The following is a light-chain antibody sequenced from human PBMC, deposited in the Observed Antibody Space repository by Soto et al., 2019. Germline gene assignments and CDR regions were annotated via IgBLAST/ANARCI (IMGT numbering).Light chain of an antibody. V-gene: IGLV2-14*03. CDR2: DVS. CDR1: SSDVGGYNY. Sequence: QSALTQPASVSGSPGQSITISCTGTSSDVGGYNYVSWYQHHPGKAPKLMIYDVSNRPSGVSNRFSGSKSGNTASLTISGLQAEDEAYYYCSSYTSSTTLVVFGGGTQLTVL. J-gene: IGLJ2*01. CDR3: SSYTSSTTLVV.